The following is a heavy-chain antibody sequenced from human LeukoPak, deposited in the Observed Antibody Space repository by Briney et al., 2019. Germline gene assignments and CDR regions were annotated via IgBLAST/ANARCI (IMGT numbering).Heavy chain of an antibody. CDR1: GYTFTSYY. CDR3: ARGGWWELLRNAFDI. V-gene: IGHV1-2*02. J-gene: IGHJ3*02. CDR2: INPNSGGT. Sequence: ASVKVSCKASGYTFTSYYMHWVRQAPGQGLEWMGWINPNSGGTNYAQKFQGRVTMTRDTSISTAYMELSRLRSDDTAVYYCARGGWWELLRNAFDIWGQGTMVTVSS. D-gene: IGHD1-26*01.